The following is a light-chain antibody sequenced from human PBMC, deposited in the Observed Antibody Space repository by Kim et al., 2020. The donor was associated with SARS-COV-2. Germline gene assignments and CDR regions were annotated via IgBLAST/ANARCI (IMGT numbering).Light chain of an antibody. CDR3: NSRDSSSNPVL. CDR1: NLHTYI. CDR2: DNR. J-gene: IGLJ2*01. V-gene: IGLV3-19*01. Sequence: ALAKTGRSTCQGHNLHTYIATWSQQKPGQAPILVISDNRNRPSGIPDRFSGSSSGNTASLTITGAQADDEADYYCNSRDSSSNPVLFGGGTKLSVL.